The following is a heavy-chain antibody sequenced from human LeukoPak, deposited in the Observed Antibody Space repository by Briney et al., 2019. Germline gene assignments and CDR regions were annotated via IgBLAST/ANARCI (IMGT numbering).Heavy chain of an antibody. CDR1: GGSFSGYY. D-gene: IGHD7-27*01. Sequence: PSETLSLTCAVYGGSFSGYYWSWIRQPPGKGLEWVGEINHSGSTNYNPSLKRRVTISVDTSKNQFFLKLSSLTAADTAVYYCARVCLQEITVTGEFDYCGQGTLVTVSS. J-gene: IGHJ4*02. CDR3: ARVCLQEITVTGEFDY. V-gene: IGHV4-34*01. CDR2: INHSGST.